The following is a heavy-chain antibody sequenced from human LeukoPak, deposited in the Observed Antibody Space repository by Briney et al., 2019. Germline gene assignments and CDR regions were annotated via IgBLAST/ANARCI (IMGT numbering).Heavy chain of an antibody. CDR3: ARGGMVTAFDY. J-gene: IGHJ4*02. CDR2: IFWNSGGT. V-gene: IGHV3-9*02. Sequence: SLRLSCAASGFTSDDHAMHWVRQAPGKGLEWVAGIFWNSGGTGYADSVRGRFTISRDNAKKSLYLQMNSLRAEDTAVYYCARGGMVTAFDYWGQGTLVTVSS. D-gene: IGHD2-8*01. CDR1: GFTSDDHA.